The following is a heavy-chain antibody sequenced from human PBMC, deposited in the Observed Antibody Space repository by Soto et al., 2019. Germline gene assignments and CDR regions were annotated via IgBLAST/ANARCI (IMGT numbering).Heavy chain of an antibody. CDR1: GGTFSSYA. CDR2: IIPLFGTA. J-gene: IGHJ6*02. D-gene: IGHD4-17*01. Sequence: QVQLVQSGAEVKKPGSSVKISCKASGGTFSSYAISWVRQAPGQGLEWMGGIIPLFGTANYAQKFQGSVTITADKSTRISYMELSSLSFGDTAVYYCASSKKDMTTVTAAAYYYCKDVWSQVNTVTVSS. CDR3: ASSKKDMTTVTAAAYYYCKDV. V-gene: IGHV1-69*06.